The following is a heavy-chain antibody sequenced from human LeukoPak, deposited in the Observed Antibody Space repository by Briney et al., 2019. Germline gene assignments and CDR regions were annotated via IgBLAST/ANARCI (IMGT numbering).Heavy chain of an antibody. CDR3: AKGERITMIVVVIRLGYFDY. Sequence: QPGGSLRLSCAASGFTFSSYAMSWVRQAPGKGLEWVSAISGSGGSTYYADSVKGRFTISRDNSKNTLYLQMNSLRAEDTAVYYCAKGERITMIVVVIRLGYFDYWGQGTLVTVSS. J-gene: IGHJ4*02. CDR2: ISGSGGST. D-gene: IGHD3-22*01. V-gene: IGHV3-23*01. CDR1: GFTFSSYA.